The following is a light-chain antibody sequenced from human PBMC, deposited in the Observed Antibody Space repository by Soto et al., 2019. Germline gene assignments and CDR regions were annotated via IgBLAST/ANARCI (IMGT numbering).Light chain of an antibody. CDR3: SSYTSSGTL. V-gene: IGLV2-14*01. CDR2: EVS. J-gene: IGLJ2*01. Sequence: QSALTQPASVSGSPGQSITISYTGTSSDVGGYNYVSWYQQHPGKAPKLMIYEVSNRPSGVSNRFSGSKSGNTASLTISGLQAEDEADYYCSSYTSSGTLFGGGTKLTVL. CDR1: SSDVGGYNY.